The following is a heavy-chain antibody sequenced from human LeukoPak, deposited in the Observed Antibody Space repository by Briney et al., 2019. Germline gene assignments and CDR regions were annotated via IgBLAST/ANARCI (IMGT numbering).Heavy chain of an antibody. D-gene: IGHD1-7*01. J-gene: IGHJ6*02. CDR1: GYTFTGYY. Sequence: ASVKVSCKASGYTFTGYYMHWVRQAPGQGLEWMGWINPNSGGTNYAQKFQGRVTMTRDTSISTAYMELSRLRSDDTAVYYCASYNWSYYDYYYGMDVWGQGTTVTVSS. V-gene: IGHV1-2*02. CDR3: ASYNWSYYDYYYGMDV. CDR2: INPNSGGT.